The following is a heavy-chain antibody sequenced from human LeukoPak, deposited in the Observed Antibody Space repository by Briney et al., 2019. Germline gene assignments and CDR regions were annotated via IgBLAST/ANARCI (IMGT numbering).Heavy chain of an antibody. CDR1: GFTFSTYA. D-gene: IGHD3-10*01. V-gene: IGHV3-23*01. Sequence: AGGSLRLSCASSGFTFSTYAMYWVSQAPGKGLEWVSAISDSGAATFYADSVRGRFTISRDNSRNTLYLQMSSLRAEDTAVYFCARSTLVRGAHLNFFECWGQGTLVTVSS. CDR3: ARSTLVRGAHLNFFEC. CDR2: ISDSGAAT. J-gene: IGHJ4*02.